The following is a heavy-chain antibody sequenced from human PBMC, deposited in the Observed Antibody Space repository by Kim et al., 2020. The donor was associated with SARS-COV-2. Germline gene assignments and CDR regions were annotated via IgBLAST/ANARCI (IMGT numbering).Heavy chain of an antibody. CDR1: GYIFSAYY. J-gene: IGHJ5*02. CDR3: ARDLMIRGNAITWGWFDP. CDR2: INTSSGGT. D-gene: IGHD1-20*01. Sequence: ASVKVSCKASGYIFSAYYIHWVRQVPGQGLEWVGWINTSSGGTKYAQKFQGRVTMTRDTSISTAYLELSRLTPDDTAVYYCARDLMIRGNAITWGWFDPWGQGTLVTVSS. V-gene: IGHV1-2*02.